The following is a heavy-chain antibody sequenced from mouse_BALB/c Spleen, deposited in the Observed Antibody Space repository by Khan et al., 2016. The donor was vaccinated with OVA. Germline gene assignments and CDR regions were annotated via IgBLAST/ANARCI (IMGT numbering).Heavy chain of an antibody. CDR1: GYSITSDYA. V-gene: IGHV3-2*02. CDR2: ISYSGNT. J-gene: IGHJ2*01. D-gene: IGHD1-1*01. CDR3: ARVYGGDFDY. Sequence: VQLQQSGPGLVKPSQSLSLTCTVTGYSITSDYAWNWIRQFPGNKLEWMGFISYSGNTNYNQSLKSRISITRDTSKNQFFLQLNSVTTEDTATYYCARVYGGDFDYWGQGTTRTVSS.